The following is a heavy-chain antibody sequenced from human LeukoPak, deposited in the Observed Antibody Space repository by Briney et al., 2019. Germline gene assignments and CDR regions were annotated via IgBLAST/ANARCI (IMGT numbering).Heavy chain of an antibody. CDR3: ARVHHYYGSGSYYKLHYYYMDV. CDR1: GGSFSGYY. Sequence: SETLSLTCAVYGGSFSGYYWSWIRQPPGKGLEWIGEINHSGGTNYNPSLKSRVTISVDTSKNQFSLKLSSVTAADTAVYYCARVHHYYGSGSYYKLHYYYMDVWGKGTTVTVSS. D-gene: IGHD3-10*01. V-gene: IGHV4-34*01. J-gene: IGHJ6*03. CDR2: INHSGGT.